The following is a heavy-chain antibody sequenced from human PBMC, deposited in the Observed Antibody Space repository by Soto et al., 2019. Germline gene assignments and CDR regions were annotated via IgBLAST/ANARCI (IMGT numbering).Heavy chain of an antibody. V-gene: IGHV4-4*02. Sequence: QVQLQESGPGLVKPSGTLSLTCAVSGGSINSSNWWRWVRQPPGKGLEWIGEIYHSGSTNYNTSPKRRVTTTVDKSNNPFSLKLSSMTAADTTVYYCARGGDVVVPTALAYWGQGTLVTVSS. CDR1: GGSINSSNW. D-gene: IGHD2-2*01. CDR3: ARGGDVVVPTALAY. CDR2: IYHSGST. J-gene: IGHJ4*02.